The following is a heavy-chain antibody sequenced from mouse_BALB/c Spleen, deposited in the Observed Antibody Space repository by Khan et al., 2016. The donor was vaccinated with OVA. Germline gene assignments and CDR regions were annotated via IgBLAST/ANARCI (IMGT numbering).Heavy chain of an antibody. CDR3: ARKNYYGYALDY. CDR1: GYSITTNYA. D-gene: IGHD1-1*01. Sequence: DVQLQESGPGLVKPSQSLSLTCTVTGYSITTNYAWDCIRHFPGNKLEWMDYISYSGSTSYNPSLKSLISIPRDTSKNTFFLQLNSLTTEDTATYYCARKNYYGYALDYWGQGTSVTVSS. CDR2: ISYSGST. J-gene: IGHJ4*01. V-gene: IGHV3-2*02.